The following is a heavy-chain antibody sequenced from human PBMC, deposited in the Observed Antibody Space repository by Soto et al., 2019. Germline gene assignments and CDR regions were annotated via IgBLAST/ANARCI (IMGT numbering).Heavy chain of an antibody. CDR2: INPSGGST. CDR1: GYTFTSYY. J-gene: IGHJ6*02. CDR3: ARDPSLSDRGYCTNGVCYTKGMDV. D-gene: IGHD2-8*01. Sequence: ASVKVSCKASGYTFTSYYMHWVRQAPGQGLEWMGIINPSGGSTSYAQKFQGRVTMTRDTSTSTVYMELSSLRSEDTAVYYCARDPSLSDRGYCTNGVCYTKGMDVWGQGTTVTVSS. V-gene: IGHV1-46*01.